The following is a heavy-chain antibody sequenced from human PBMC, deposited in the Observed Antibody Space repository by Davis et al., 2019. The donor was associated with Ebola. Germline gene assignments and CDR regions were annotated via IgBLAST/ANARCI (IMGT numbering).Heavy chain of an antibody. Sequence: SVKVSCKASGGTFSSYAISWVRQAPGQGLEWMGGIIPIFGTANYAQKFQGRVTITADESTSTAYMELSSLRSEDTAVYYCARKMVQLRFLEWWGTGNYDYYYYGMDVWGQGTTVTVSS. CDR2: IIPIFGTA. CDR3: ARKMVQLRFLEWWGTGNYDYYYYGMDV. CDR1: GGTFSSYA. J-gene: IGHJ6*02. D-gene: IGHD3-3*01. V-gene: IGHV1-69*13.